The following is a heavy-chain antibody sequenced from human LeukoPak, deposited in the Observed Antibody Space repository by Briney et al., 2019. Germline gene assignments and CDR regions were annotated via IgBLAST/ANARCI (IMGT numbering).Heavy chain of an antibody. V-gene: IGHV4-30-2*01. D-gene: IGHD3-10*01. J-gene: IGHJ4*02. Sequence: SQTLSLTCTVSGGSISSGGYYWSWIRQPPGKGLEWIGYIYHSGSTYYNPSLKSRVTISVDRSKNQFSLKLSSVTAADTAVYYCARAAPGRGDSGAFDYWGQGTLVTVSS. CDR1: GGSISSGGYY. CDR2: IYHSGST. CDR3: ARAAPGRGDSGAFDY.